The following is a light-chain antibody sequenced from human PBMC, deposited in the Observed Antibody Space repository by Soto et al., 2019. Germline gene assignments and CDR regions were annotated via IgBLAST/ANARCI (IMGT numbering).Light chain of an antibody. V-gene: IGKV3-15*01. CDR2: ATS. CDR3: QQYNNWPRGT. CDR1: HRVSSY. J-gene: IGKJ1*01. Sequence: EIVMTQSPATLSVSPGERATLSCRASHRVSSYLAWYQQKPGQAPRLLIYATSTRATGIPAGFSGSGSGTEFTLTISSLQSEDFAVYYCQQYNNWPRGTFGQGTKVDIK.